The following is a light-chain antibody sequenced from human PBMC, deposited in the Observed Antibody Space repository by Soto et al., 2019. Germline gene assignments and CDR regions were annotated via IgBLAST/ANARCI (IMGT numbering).Light chain of an antibody. Sequence: DIQMTQSPSSLSASVGDRVTITCQASQDISNYLNWYQQEPGKAPKLLIYDASNLETGVPSRFSGSGSGTDFTFTISSLQPEDIATYYCQQYDNLLGTFGQGTKVEIK. CDR1: QDISNY. CDR2: DAS. J-gene: IGKJ1*01. CDR3: QQYDNLLGT. V-gene: IGKV1-33*01.